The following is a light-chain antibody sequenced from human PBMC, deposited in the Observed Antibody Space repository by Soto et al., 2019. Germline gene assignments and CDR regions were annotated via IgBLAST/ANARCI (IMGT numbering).Light chain of an antibody. CDR2: GAS. Sequence: EIVMTQSPATLSVSPGERATLSCRASQSVSSNLAWYQQKPGQAPGLLIYGASTRATGIPARFSGSGSGTEFTLTISSLQSEDFAVDYCQQYNTWPLTFGPVTKVDIK. V-gene: IGKV3-15*01. CDR3: QQYNTWPLT. J-gene: IGKJ3*01. CDR1: QSVSSN.